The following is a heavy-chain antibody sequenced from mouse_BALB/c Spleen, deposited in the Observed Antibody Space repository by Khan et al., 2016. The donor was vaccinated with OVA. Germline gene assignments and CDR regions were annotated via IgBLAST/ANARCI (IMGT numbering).Heavy chain of an antibody. J-gene: IGHJ3*01. CDR3: AREGAYNRKDGWFDY. CDR2: INPSSGYT. Sequence: QVQLKQSGPDLARPGPSVKMSCTASGYTFTSYTMHWVNQRPGQGLEWLGYINPSSGYTNYNQKFKDKATFTADKSSSTFFMQLSSLTSEDSAVYYCAREGAYNRKDGWFDYWGQGTPVTVSA. V-gene: IGHV1-4*01. CDR1: GYTFTSYT. D-gene: IGHD2-14*01.